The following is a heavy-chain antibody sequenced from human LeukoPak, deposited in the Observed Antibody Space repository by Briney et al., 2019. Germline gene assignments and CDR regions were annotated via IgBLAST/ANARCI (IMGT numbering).Heavy chain of an antibody. CDR3: ARNLRSPAAPFDY. J-gene: IGHJ4*02. CDR1: GFNVRSNY. D-gene: IGHD6-25*01. Sequence: PGGSLRLSCVASGFNVRSNYMSWVRQAPGQGLEWVSVIYSGGSTYYAKSVEGRFTISRNNSKNTLYLQMNSLGVEDTAVYYCARNLRSPAAPFDYWGQGTLVTVSS. CDR2: IYSGGST. V-gene: IGHV3-53*01.